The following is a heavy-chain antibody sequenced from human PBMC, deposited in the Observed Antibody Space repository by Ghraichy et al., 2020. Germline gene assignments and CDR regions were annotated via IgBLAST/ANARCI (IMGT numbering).Heavy chain of an antibody. V-gene: IGHV3-74*01. CDR1: GFTFSTYW. J-gene: IGHJ6*02. Sequence: GGSLRLSCAASGFTFSTYWMHWVRQAPGKGLVWVSCINNDGTSTSYADSVKGLFTISRDNAKNTLYLQINSLRAEDAAVYYCARDAYSYDIYYYYGMDVWGQGTTVTVSS. D-gene: IGHD5-18*01. CDR2: INNDGTST. CDR3: ARDAYSYDIYYYYGMDV.